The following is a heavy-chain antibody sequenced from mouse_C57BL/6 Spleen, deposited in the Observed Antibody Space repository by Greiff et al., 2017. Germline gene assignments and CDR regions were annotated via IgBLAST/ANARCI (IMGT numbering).Heavy chain of an antibody. J-gene: IGHJ3*01. CDR2: IDPETGGT. CDR3: TSYDYDVPY. D-gene: IGHD2-4*01. V-gene: IGHV1-15*01. CDR1: GYTFTDYE. Sequence: QVQLKESGAELVRPGASVTLSCKASGYTFTDYEMHWVKQTPVHGLEWIGAIDPETGGTAYNQKFKGKAILTADKSSSTAYMELRSLTSEDSAVYYCTSYDYDVPYWGQGTLVTVSA.